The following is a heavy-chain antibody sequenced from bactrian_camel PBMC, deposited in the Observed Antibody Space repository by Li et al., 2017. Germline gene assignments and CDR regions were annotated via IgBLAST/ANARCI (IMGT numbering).Heavy chain of an antibody. J-gene: IGHJ4*01. Sequence: HVQLVESGGGSVQAGGSLRLSCVASGFDFSMSCMALFRQAPGKKREGVAAISHAGGTQYVELSVKGRFTISRDNSNNALTLQMDNLTPGDTGMYYCTAVRRSCAGTQDLASSKNFNYWGQGTQVTVS. CDR1: GFDFSMSC. D-gene: IGHD3*01. CDR2: ISHAGGTQ. V-gene: IGHV3S54*01. CDR3: TAVRRSCAGTQDLASSKNFNY.